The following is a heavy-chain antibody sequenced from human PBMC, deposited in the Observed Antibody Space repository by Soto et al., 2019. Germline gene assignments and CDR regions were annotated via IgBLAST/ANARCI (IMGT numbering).Heavy chain of an antibody. CDR3: AHKGGRGAGMDV. Sequence: QITLKESGPTLVKPTQTLTLTCTVSGLSVSSCEVGVGWIRQPSGKALEWLALMYLDGDKRYSPFLKGRLTITKDTSKNQVVLTMTNMDPVDTATYYCAHKGGRGAGMDVWGQGTTVTVSS. D-gene: IGHD2-15*01. V-gene: IGHV2-5*02. J-gene: IGHJ6*02. CDR2: MYLDGDK. CDR1: GLSVSSCEVG.